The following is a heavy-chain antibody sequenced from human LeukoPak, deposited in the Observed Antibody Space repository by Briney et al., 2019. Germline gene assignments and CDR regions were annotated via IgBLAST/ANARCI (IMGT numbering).Heavy chain of an antibody. J-gene: IGHJ4*02. CDR1: GFTFSSYW. Sequence: RGSLRLSCAASGFTFSSYWMSWVRQAPGKGLEWVANIKQDGSEKYYVDSVKGRFTISRDNAKNSLYLQMNSLRAEDTAVYYCARMIGYDFWSGYYPYYFDYWGQGTLVTVSS. CDR2: IKQDGSEK. CDR3: ARMIGYDFWSGYYPYYFDY. D-gene: IGHD3-3*01. V-gene: IGHV3-7*01.